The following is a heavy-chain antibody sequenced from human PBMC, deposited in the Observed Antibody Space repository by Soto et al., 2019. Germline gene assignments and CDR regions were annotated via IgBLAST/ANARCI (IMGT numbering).Heavy chain of an antibody. V-gene: IGHV3-53*02. CDR2: IYSGGST. J-gene: IGHJ6*02. CDR3: ARDPPATRHGMDV. CDR1: GFTVSRNY. Sequence: EVQLVETGGGLIQPGGSLRLSCAASGFTVSRNYMSWVRQAPGKGLEWVSVIYSGGSTYYADSVRGRFTISRDNSKNTLYLQMKSLRAEDTSVYYWARDPPATRHGMDVWGQGTTVTVSS.